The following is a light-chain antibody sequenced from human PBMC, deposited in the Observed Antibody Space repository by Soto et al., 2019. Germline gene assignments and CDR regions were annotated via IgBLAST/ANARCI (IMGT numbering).Light chain of an antibody. Sequence: QSALTQPPSASGSPGQSVTISCTGTRSDVGSYNYVSWYQQHPDKAPKLMIYEVNKRPSGVPDRFSGSKSGNTASLTVSGLQAEDEADYYCTSYAGYNNPVVFGGGTKLTVL. V-gene: IGLV2-8*01. J-gene: IGLJ2*01. CDR1: RSDVGSYNY. CDR3: TSYAGYNNPVV. CDR2: EVN.